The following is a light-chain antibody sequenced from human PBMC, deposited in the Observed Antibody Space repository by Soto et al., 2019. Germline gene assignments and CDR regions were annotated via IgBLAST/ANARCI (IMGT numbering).Light chain of an antibody. CDR1: SSDVGNYNR. J-gene: IGLJ1*01. V-gene: IGLV2-18*02. Sequence: QSALTQSPSVSGSPGQSVTISCTGTSSDVGNYNRVSWYQQPPGTAPKVIIYEVSNRPSGVPDRFSGSKSGNTASLTISGLQAEDEADYYCGSYTSSSTYVFGTGTKLTVL. CDR3: GSYTSSSTYV. CDR2: EVS.